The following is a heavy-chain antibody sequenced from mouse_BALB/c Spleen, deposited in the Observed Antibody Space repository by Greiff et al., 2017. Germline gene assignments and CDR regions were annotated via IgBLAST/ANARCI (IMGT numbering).Heavy chain of an antibody. J-gene: IGHJ1*01. CDR2: IDPYYGGT. CDR3: AREIYYGSSYVGYFDV. Sequence: VQLKESGPELEKPGASVKISCKASGYSFTGYNMNWVKQSNGKSLEWIGNIDPYYGGTSYNQKLKGKATLTVDKSSSTAYMQLKSLTSEDSAVYYCAREIYYGSSYVGYFDVWGAGTTVTVSS. D-gene: IGHD1-1*01. V-gene: IGHV1-39*01. CDR1: GYSFTGYN.